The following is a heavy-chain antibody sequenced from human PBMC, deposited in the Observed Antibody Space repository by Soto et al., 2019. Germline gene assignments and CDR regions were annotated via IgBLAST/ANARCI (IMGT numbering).Heavy chain of an antibody. Sequence: EVQLVESGGGLVQPGGSLRLSCAASGFTFANYAMSWVRQAPGKGLEWVSGISGSADSTYYAGSVRGRFTLSRDNSKNTLYLQMNSLRAEDTAIYFCAKEVQFGALTQPYYWGQGTLITVSS. V-gene: IGHV3-23*04. CDR3: AKEVQFGALTQPYY. J-gene: IGHJ4*02. CDR2: ISGSADST. D-gene: IGHD2-15*01. CDR1: GFTFANYA.